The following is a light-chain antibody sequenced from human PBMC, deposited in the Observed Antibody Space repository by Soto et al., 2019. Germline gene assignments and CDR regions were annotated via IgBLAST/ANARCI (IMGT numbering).Light chain of an antibody. V-gene: IGLV1-40*01. CDR2: DNN. CDR1: SSNIGAGYA. Sequence: QSVLTQPPSVSGAPGQRITVSCTGSSSNIGAGYAVHWYQHLPGTAPKLLIFDNNNRPSGVPDRFSGSKSGTSASLAITGLLPDDEADDYCHSFDSGTSVVVFGGGTKLTVL. CDR3: HSFDSGTSVVV. J-gene: IGLJ2*01.